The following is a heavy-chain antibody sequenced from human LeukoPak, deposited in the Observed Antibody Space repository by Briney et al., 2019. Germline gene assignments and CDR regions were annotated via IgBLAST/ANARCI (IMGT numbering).Heavy chain of an antibody. CDR3: ARVSQTYCTNGVCAEGYYFDY. CDR2: IYYSGST. Sequence: SETLSLTCTVSGGSISSSSYYWGWIRQPPGKGLEWIGSIYYSGSTYYNPSLKSRVTISVDTSKNQFSLKLSSVTAADTAVYYCARVSQTYCTNGVCAEGYYFDYWGQGTLVTVSS. D-gene: IGHD2-8*01. CDR1: GGSISSSSYY. J-gene: IGHJ4*02. V-gene: IGHV4-39*07.